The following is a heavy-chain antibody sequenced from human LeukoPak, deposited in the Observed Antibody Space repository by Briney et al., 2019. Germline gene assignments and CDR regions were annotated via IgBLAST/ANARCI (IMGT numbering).Heavy chain of an antibody. Sequence: SETLSLTCAVYGGSFSGYYWSWIRQPPGKGLEWIGEINHSGSTNYNPSLKSRVTISVDTSKNQFSLELSSVTAADTAVYYCARGSRGGSSSAWFDPWGQGTLVTVPS. CDR2: INHSGST. CDR1: GGSFSGYY. D-gene: IGHD6-13*01. CDR3: ARGSRGGSSSAWFDP. V-gene: IGHV4-34*01. J-gene: IGHJ5*02.